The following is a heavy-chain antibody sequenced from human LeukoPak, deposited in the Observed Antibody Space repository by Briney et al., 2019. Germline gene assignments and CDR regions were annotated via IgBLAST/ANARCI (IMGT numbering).Heavy chain of an antibody. CDR2: IYYSGSA. Sequence: PSETLSLTCTVSGGSIGSYYWSWIRQAPGKGLEWVGNIYYSGSANYNPSLKSRVTISVDTSKNQFCLKLSSVTAADTAVYYCARADTAMAEPFDCWGQGTLVTVSS. CDR1: GGSIGSYY. CDR3: ARADTAMAEPFDC. J-gene: IGHJ4*02. D-gene: IGHD5-18*01. V-gene: IGHV4-59*01.